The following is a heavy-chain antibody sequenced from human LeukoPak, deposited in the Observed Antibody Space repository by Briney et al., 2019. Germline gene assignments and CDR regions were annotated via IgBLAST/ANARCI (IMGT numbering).Heavy chain of an antibody. CDR2: IFPGDSDT. CDR3: ARVAVQDIVVVPAAMDY. V-gene: IGHV5-51*01. CDR1: GYSFTSYW. J-gene: IGHJ4*02. Sequence: GEPLKISCKGSGYSFTSYWIGWVRQMPGKGLEWMGIIFPGDSDTRYTPSFEGQVTISADKAISTAYLQWSSLKASDTAMYYCARVAVQDIVVVPAAMDYWGQGTLVTVSS. D-gene: IGHD2-2*01.